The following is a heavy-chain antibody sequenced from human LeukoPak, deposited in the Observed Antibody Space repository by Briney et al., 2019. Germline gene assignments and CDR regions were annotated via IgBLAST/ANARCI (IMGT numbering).Heavy chain of an antibody. CDR2: ISGSGDTT. J-gene: IGHJ4*02. CDR1: GFTFSSYS. V-gene: IGHV3-23*01. CDR3: AKELTTERTPGVDS. D-gene: IGHD4-17*01. Sequence: GGSLRLSCTASGFTFSSYSMSWVRQGPGTGLEWVSAISGSGDTTFYADSVKGRSTISRDNSKKTLYLQVNSLRAEDTAVYFCAKELTTERTPGVDSWGQGTLVTVSS.